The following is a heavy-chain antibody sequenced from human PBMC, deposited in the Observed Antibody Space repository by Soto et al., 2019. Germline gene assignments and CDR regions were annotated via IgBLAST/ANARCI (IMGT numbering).Heavy chain of an antibody. J-gene: IGHJ3*02. D-gene: IGHD6-19*01. Sequence: QVQLVQSGAEVKKPGASVKVSCKASEYTFTSYAMHWVRQAPGQRLEGMGWINAGTGNTKYYQKFQGRVTITRDTSASTVYMELSSLRSEDTAVYYCARGYSSGWTDAFDIWGQVTMVTVSS. CDR3: ARGYSSGWTDAFDI. CDR2: INAGTGNT. CDR1: EYTFTSYA. V-gene: IGHV1-3*01.